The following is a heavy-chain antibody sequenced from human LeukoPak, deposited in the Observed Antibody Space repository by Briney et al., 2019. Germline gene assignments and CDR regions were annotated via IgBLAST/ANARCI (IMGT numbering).Heavy chain of an antibody. Sequence: PSETLSLTCAVYGGSFSGYYWSWIRQPPGKGLEWIGEINHSGGINYNPSLKSRVTISVDTSKNQFSMKLSSVTAADTAVYYCARAQYSSSWYYWGQGTLVTVSS. V-gene: IGHV4-34*01. CDR1: GGSFSGYY. CDR2: INHSGGI. J-gene: IGHJ4*02. D-gene: IGHD6-13*01. CDR3: ARAQYSSSWYY.